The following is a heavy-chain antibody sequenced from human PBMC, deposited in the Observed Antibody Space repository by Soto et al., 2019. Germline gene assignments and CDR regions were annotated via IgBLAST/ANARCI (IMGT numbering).Heavy chain of an antibody. CDR2: IIPIFGTA. CDR1: GCTFSSYA. V-gene: IGHV1-69*06. J-gene: IGHJ6*02. D-gene: IGHD2-2*01. Sequence: SVKVSCKASGCTFSSYAINWVRQAPGQGLEWMGGIIPIFGTANYAQKFQGRVTITADKSTSTAYMELSSLRSEDTAVYYCAQRHPGSCSSTSCYSFPDDYYGMDVWGQGTTVTVSS. CDR3: AQRHPGSCSSTSCYSFPDDYYGMDV.